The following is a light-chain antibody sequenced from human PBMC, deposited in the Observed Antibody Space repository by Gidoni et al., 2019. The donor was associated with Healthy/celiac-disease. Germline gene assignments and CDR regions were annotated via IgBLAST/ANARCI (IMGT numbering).Light chain of an antibody. CDR2: EVS. V-gene: IGLV2-14*01. CDR3: SSYTSSSFWV. J-gene: IGLJ3*02. Sequence: QSALTQPASVSESPGQSLTISCTGTSSDVGGYNYVSWYQQHTGKAPKLMIYEVSNRHSGVSNRFFGSKSGNTASLTISGFQAEDEADYYCSSYTSSSFWVFGGGTKLTVL. CDR1: SSDVGGYNY.